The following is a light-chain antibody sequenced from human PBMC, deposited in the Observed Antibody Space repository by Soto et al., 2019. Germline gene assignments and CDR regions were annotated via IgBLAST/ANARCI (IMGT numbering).Light chain of an antibody. CDR2: KAS. Sequence: DIQMTPSTSTLSASVGDTVTITCRASQTIGTWLDWYQQKPAKAPKLLIYKASTLESGVPSRFSGSGSGTEFTLTISSLQADDFATYYCQQYNDLSTFGGGTKVDIK. J-gene: IGKJ4*01. V-gene: IGKV1-5*03. CDR3: QQYNDLST. CDR1: QTIGTW.